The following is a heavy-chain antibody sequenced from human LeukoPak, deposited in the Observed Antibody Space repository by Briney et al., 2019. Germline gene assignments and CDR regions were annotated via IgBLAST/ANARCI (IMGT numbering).Heavy chain of an antibody. V-gene: IGHV4-61*02. CDR1: GGSISSGSYY. CDR3: ARRVVIVATTGGYFDY. D-gene: IGHD5-12*01. Sequence: SETLSLTCTVSGGSISSGSYYWSWIRQPAGKGLEWIGRIYTSGSTNYNPSLKSRVTISVDTSKNQFSLKLSSVTAADTAVYYCARRVVIVATTGGYFDYWGQGTLVTVSS. CDR2: IYTSGST. J-gene: IGHJ4*02.